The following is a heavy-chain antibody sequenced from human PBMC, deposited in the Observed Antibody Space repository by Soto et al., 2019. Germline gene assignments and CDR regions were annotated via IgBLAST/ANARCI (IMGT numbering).Heavy chain of an antibody. J-gene: IGHJ4*02. V-gene: IGHV3-33*01. CDR3: ARDGELVYFDY. CDR1: GFTFSSYG. CDR2: IWYDGSNK. D-gene: IGHD1-26*01. Sequence: GGSLRLSCAASGFTFSSYGMHWVRQAPGKGLEWVAVIWYDGSNKYYADSVKGRFTISRDNSNNTLYLQMNSPGADDTAVYYCARDGELVYFDYWGQGTLVTVSS.